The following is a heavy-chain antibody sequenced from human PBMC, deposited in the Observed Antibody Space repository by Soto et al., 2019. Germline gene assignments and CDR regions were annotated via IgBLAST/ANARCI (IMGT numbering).Heavy chain of an antibody. CDR3: ASHTATYYYDSSGYYSPHDAFDI. CDR2: IYPGDSDT. J-gene: IGHJ3*02. CDR1: GYSFTSYW. D-gene: IGHD3-22*01. V-gene: IGHV5-51*01. Sequence: GESLKISCKGSGYSFTSYWIGWVRQMPEKGLEWMGIIYPGDSDTRYSPSFQGQVTISADKSISTAYLQWSSLKASDTAMYYCASHTATYYYDSSGYYSPHDAFDICGQLTMVTVSS.